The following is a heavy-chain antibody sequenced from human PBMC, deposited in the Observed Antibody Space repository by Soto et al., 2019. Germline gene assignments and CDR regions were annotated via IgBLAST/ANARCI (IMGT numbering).Heavy chain of an antibody. Sequence: PGGSLRLSCAASGFTFSSYGMHWVRQAPGKGLEWVAVIWYDGSNKYYADSVKGRFTISRDNSKNTLYLQMNSLRAEDTAVYYCARGRSYDAFDIWGQGTMVTVSS. V-gene: IGHV3-33*01. CDR3: ARGRSYDAFDI. CDR2: IWYDGSNK. D-gene: IGHD1-26*01. J-gene: IGHJ3*02. CDR1: GFTFSSYG.